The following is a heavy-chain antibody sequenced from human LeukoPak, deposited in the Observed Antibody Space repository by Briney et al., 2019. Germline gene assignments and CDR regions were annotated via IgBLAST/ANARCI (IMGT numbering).Heavy chain of an antibody. D-gene: IGHD2-21*01. V-gene: IGHV3-33*01. J-gene: IGHJ4*02. CDR3: ARSPVTGLWLPRMYYFDY. Sequence: PGRSLRLSCAASGFTFNNYGLHWVRQAPGKGLEWVAVVWYYGDNKYYADSVKGRFTISRDNSNNTLYLHMNSLRAEDTAVYYCARSPVTGLWLPRMYYFDYWGQGTLVTVSS. CDR2: VWYYGDNK. CDR1: GFTFNNYG.